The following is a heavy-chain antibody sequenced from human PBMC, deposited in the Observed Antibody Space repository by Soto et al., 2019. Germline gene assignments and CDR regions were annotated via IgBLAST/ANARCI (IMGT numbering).Heavy chain of an antibody. V-gene: IGHV1-69*12. D-gene: IGHD4-17*01. CDR2: IIPIFGTA. CDR3: AREGYGGPRTNWFDP. CDR1: GGTFSSYA. J-gene: IGHJ5*02. Sequence: QVQLVQSGAEVKKPGSSVNVACKASGGTFSSYAISWVRQAPGQGLEWMGGIIPIFGTANYAQKFQGRVTITADESTSTAYMELSSLRSEDTAVYYCAREGYGGPRTNWFDPWGQGTLVTVSS.